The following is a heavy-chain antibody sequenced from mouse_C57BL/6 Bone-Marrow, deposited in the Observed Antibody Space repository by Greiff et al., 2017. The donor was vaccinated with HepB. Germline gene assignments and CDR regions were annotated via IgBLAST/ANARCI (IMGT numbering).Heavy chain of an antibody. CDR2: IYPGDGDT. V-gene: IGHV1-82*01. Sequence: VKLMESGPELVKPGASVKISCKASGYAFSSSWMNWVKQRPGKGLEWIGRIYPGDGDTNYNGKFKGKATLTADKSSTTAYMQLSSLTSEDSAVYFCARDGNSFAYWGQGTLVTVSA. CDR3: ARDGNSFAY. CDR1: GYAFSSSW. J-gene: IGHJ3*01. D-gene: IGHD2-1*01.